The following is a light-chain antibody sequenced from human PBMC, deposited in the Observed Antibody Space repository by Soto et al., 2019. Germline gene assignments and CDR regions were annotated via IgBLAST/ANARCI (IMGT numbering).Light chain of an antibody. Sequence: ALQLTQSPSSLSASVGDRVTITCRASQGISSALAWYQQKPGKAPKLLIYDASSLESGVPSRFSGSGSGTDITLTISSLQPEDFATYYCQQFNNYSFGPGTKVDIK. CDR1: QGISSA. CDR3: QQFNNYS. CDR2: DAS. V-gene: IGKV1D-13*01. J-gene: IGKJ3*01.